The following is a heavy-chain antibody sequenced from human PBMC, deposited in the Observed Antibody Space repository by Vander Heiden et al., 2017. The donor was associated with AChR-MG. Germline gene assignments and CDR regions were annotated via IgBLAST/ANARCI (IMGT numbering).Heavy chain of an antibody. CDR3: ANSDGGPRLRWLYYFDY. J-gene: IGHJ4*02. CDR2: ISGSGGST. Sequence: EVQLLESGGGLVQPGGSLRLSCAASGFTFSSYAMSWVRQAAGKGLEWVSAISGSGGSTYYADSVKGRFTISRDNSKNTLYLQMNSLRAEDTAVYYCANSDGGPRLRWLYYFDYWGQGTLVTVSS. V-gene: IGHV3-23*01. CDR1: GFTFSSYA. D-gene: IGHD4-17*01.